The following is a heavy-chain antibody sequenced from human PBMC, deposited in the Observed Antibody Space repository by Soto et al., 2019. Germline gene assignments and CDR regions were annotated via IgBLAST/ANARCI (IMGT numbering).Heavy chain of an antibody. CDR2: IYNFGST. D-gene: IGHD4-17*01. J-gene: IGHJ6*02. CDR1: WFTVSSSY. Sequence: GGSLRLSCAASWFTVSSSYMSWVRQAPGKGLEWVSVIYNFGSTYYADSVKGRFTISRDNSKNTLYPQMNSLRAEDTAVYYCARDCPTNYGDACMDVWGQGTTVTVSS. V-gene: IGHV3-53*01. CDR3: ARDCPTNYGDACMDV.